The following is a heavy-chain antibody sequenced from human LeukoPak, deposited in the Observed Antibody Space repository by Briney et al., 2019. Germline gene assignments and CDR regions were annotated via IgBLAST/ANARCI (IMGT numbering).Heavy chain of an antibody. CDR3: ARHMDV. V-gene: IGHV3-7*01. CDR2: INQDGSDK. J-gene: IGHJ6*02. CDR1: GFTLSSYW. Sequence: PGGSLRLSCAASGFTLSSYWINWVRQAPGNGLEWVAYINQDGSDKFYVDSVKGRFTISRDNAKNSLSLQMNSLRAEDTAVYYCARHMDVWGQGTTVTVSS.